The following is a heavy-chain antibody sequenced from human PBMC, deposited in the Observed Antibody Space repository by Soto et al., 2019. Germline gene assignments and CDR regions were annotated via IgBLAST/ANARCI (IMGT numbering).Heavy chain of an antibody. Sequence: LRLSCAASGFTFDDYAMHWVRQAPGKGLEWVSGISWNSGSIGYADSVKGRFTISRDNAKNSLYLQMNSLRAEDTALYYCAKGGWSGYYESSFDYWGQGTLVTVSS. D-gene: IGHD3-3*01. CDR2: ISWNSGSI. J-gene: IGHJ4*02. V-gene: IGHV3-9*01. CDR3: AKGGWSGYYESSFDY. CDR1: GFTFDDYA.